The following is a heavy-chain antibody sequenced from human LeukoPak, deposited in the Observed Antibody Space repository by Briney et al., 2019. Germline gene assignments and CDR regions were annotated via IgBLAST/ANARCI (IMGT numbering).Heavy chain of an antibody. CDR3: ARQTGSGLFILP. CDR1: GVSISSSNSY. J-gene: IGHJ4*02. V-gene: IGHV4-39*01. D-gene: IGHD3/OR15-3a*01. Sequence: SETLSLTCTVSGVSISSSNSYWGWIRQPPGKGLEWVGSIFYSGNTYYNASLKGQVSISIETSKNQCSLRLPSVTAADTAVYYCARQTGSGLFILPGGQGTLVTVSS. CDR2: IFYSGNT.